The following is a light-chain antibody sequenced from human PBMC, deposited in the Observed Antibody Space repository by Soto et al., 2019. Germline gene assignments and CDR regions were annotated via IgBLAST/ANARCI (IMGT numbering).Light chain of an antibody. CDR1: QSVSSSY. Sequence: PGERATLSCRASQSVSSSYLAWYQQKPGQAPRLLIYGASSRATGIPDRFSGSGSGTDLTLTISRLEPEDFAVYYCQQYGSSPLTFGGGTKVEIK. CDR2: GAS. J-gene: IGKJ4*01. V-gene: IGKV3-20*01. CDR3: QQYGSSPLT.